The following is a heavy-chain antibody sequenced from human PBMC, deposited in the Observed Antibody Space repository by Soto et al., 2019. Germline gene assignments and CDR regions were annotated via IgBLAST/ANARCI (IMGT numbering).Heavy chain of an antibody. D-gene: IGHD3-10*01. V-gene: IGHV1-18*01. J-gene: IGHJ4*02. Sequence: QVQLVQSGAEVKKPGASVKVSCKPSGYTFTSYGITWVRQAPGQGLEWMGWISAYNGNTNYAQKFQGRVTMTTDTSTSTAYMGLRSLGSDATAVYYCASGWFGEFVYQFDSWGQGTLVTVSS. CDR3: ASGWFGEFVYQFDS. CDR1: GYTFTSYG. CDR2: ISAYNGNT.